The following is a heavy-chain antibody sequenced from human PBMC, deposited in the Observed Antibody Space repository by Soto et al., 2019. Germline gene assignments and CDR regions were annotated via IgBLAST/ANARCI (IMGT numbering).Heavy chain of an antibody. Sequence: QVHLQESGPGLVKPSETLSLTCSVAGDSVSSASYYWNWIRQPPGQGLEGIGHVYYSGTTNYNPSLKGRVNNSEDPSKTHVSLMLDSVTAADTAVYYCARAAATAGLFEVAIPNWFDPWGQGTLVTVSS. CDR1: GDSVSSASYY. CDR2: VYYSGTT. V-gene: IGHV4-61*01. J-gene: IGHJ5*02. CDR3: ARAAATAGLFEVAIPNWFDP. D-gene: IGHD3-3*01.